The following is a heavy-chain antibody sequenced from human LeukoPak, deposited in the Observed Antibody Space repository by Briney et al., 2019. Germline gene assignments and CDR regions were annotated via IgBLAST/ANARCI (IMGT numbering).Heavy chain of an antibody. V-gene: IGHV4-34*01. D-gene: IGHD3-10*01. CDR1: GGSFSGYY. CDR3: ARVGAASDFDY. CDR2: INHSGST. Sequence: SETLSLTCAVYGGSFSGYYWSWIRQPPGKGLEWIGEINHSGSTNCNPSLKSRVTISVDTSKNQFSLKLSSVTAADTAVYYCARVGAASDFDYWGQETLVTVSS. J-gene: IGHJ4*02.